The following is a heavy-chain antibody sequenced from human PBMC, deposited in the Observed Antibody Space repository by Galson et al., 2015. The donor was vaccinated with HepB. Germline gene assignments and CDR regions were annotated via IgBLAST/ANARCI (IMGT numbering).Heavy chain of an antibody. CDR2: ISYDGSNK. CDR3: ARGGYCSSTSCYIGWFGP. CDR1: GFTFSSYA. V-gene: IGHV3-30*09. J-gene: IGHJ5*02. D-gene: IGHD2-2*02. Sequence: SLRLSCAASGFTFSSYAMHWVRQAPGKGLEWVAVISYDGSNKYYADSVKGRFAISRDNSENTLYLQMNSLRAEDTAMYYCARGGYCSSTSCYIGWFGPWGQGTLVTVSS.